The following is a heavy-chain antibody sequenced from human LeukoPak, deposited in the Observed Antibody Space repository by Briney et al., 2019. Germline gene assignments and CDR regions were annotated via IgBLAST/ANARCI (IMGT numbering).Heavy chain of an antibody. CDR2: IYWDDDK. D-gene: IGHD3-10*01. CDR1: GFSLSTSGVG. CDR3: AHNYGSGSYYAHHFDY. J-gene: IGHJ4*02. Sequence: SGPTLVKPTQTLTLTCTFSGFSLSTSGVGVGWIRQPPGKALEWLALIYWDDDKRYSPSLKSRLTITKDTSKNQVVLTMTNMDPVDTATYYCAHNYGSGSYYAHHFDYWGQGTLVTVSS. V-gene: IGHV2-5*02.